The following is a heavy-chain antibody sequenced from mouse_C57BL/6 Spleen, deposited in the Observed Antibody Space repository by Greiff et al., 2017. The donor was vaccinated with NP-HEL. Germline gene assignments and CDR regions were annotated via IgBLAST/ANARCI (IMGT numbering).Heavy chain of an antibody. Sequence: EVKLVESGGGLVKPGGSLKLSCAASGFTFSDYGMHWVRQAPEKGLEWVAYISSGSSTIYYADTVKGRVTISRDNAKNTLFLQMASLRSEDTAMYYCAREGSYDGYPYYVDYWGQGTTLTVSS. J-gene: IGHJ2*01. CDR2: ISSGSSTI. CDR1: GFTFSDYG. V-gene: IGHV5-17*01. D-gene: IGHD2-3*01. CDR3: AREGSYDGYPYYVDY.